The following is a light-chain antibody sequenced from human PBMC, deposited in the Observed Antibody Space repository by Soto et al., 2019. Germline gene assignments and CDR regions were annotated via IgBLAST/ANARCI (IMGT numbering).Light chain of an antibody. Sequence: EIVLTQSPGTLSLSPGGRASLSCRASQSVGPYLAWYQQKPGQAPRLLIYGASSRATGIPDRFSGSGSGTDFALTISRLEPEDFAVYFCQQYANSPSTFGPGTKVDIK. V-gene: IGKV3-20*01. CDR2: GAS. CDR1: QSVGPY. J-gene: IGKJ3*01. CDR3: QQYANSPST.